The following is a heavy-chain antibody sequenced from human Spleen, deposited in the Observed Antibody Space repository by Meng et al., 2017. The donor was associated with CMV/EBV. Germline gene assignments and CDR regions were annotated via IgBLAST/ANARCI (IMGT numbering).Heavy chain of an antibody. V-gene: IGHV3-66*02. Sequence: GGSLRLSCAASGFIVSTNYMTWVRQAPGKGLEWVSLIYSGGDTFYADSAKGRFAISRDNSKNTLYLQMTSLTAEGTGAYYCARSNFWSGYSEFDYWGQGTLVTVSS. J-gene: IGHJ4*02. CDR2: IYSGGDT. CDR3: ARSNFWSGYSEFDY. D-gene: IGHD3-3*01. CDR1: GFIVSTNY.